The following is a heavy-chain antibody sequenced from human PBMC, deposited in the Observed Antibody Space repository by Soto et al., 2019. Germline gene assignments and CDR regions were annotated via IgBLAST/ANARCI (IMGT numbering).Heavy chain of an antibody. D-gene: IGHD3-3*01. J-gene: IGHJ6*02. CDR1: GGTFSSYA. CDR3: AQWLLSYYYGMDV. V-gene: IGHV1-69*13. Sequence: ASVKVSCKASGGTFSSYAISWVRQAPGQGFEWMGGIIPIFGTANYAQKFQGRVTITADESTSTAYMELSSLRSEDTAVYYCAQWLLSYYYGMDVWGQGTTVTVSS. CDR2: IIPIFGTA.